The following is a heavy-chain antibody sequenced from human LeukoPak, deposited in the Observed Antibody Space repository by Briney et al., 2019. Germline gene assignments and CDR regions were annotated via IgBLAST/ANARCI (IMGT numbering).Heavy chain of an antibody. V-gene: IGHV3-74*01. CDR2: ITDDGSST. CDR3: ASSGRGHFYFDY. J-gene: IGHJ4*02. CDR1: VFTLSNYW. Sequence: GGSLRLSCAASVFTLSNYWMRWVRQVQRKGLVWVLRITDDGSSTGYVDSVKGRFTISRDNAKNTLYLQMNSLRGEDTAVYYCASSGRGHFYFDYWGQGALVTVSS. D-gene: IGHD3-10*01.